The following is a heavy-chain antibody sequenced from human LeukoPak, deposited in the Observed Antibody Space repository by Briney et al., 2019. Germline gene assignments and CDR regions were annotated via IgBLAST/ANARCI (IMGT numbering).Heavy chain of an antibody. CDR1: GGSISNTNW. D-gene: IGHD2-8*01. CDR2: ISLTGLT. V-gene: IGHV4-4*02. Sequence: SGTLSLTCGVSGGSISNTNWWSGVRPPPGQGLEWIGEISLTGLTNYNASLESRVSVSLDKSKNKLSLNLISVTAADTAVYYCSRENGAFSPFGYWGQGTLVTVPS. CDR3: SRENGAFSPFGY. J-gene: IGHJ4*02.